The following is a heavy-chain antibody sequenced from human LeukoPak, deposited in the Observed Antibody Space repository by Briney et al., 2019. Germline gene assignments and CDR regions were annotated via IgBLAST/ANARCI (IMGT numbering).Heavy chain of an antibody. CDR2: MNPNSGNT. D-gene: IGHD6-13*01. Sequence: ASVKVSCKASGYTFTSYDINWVRQATGQGLEWMGWMNPNSGNTGYAQKFQGRVTMTRNTSISTAYMELSSLGSEDTAVYYCARDIAAAPTNWFDPWGQGTLVTVSS. V-gene: IGHV1-8*01. J-gene: IGHJ5*02. CDR3: ARDIAAAPTNWFDP. CDR1: GYTFTSYD.